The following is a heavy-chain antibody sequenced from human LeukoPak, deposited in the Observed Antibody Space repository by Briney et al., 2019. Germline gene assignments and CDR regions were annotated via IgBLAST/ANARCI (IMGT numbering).Heavy chain of an antibody. V-gene: IGHV4-34*01. J-gene: IGHJ4*02. D-gene: IGHD5-18*01. CDR3: ARDSVDTAMATDY. CDR1: GGSFRDYY. CDR2: INHTGST. Sequence: SETLSLTCAVYGGSFRDYYWSWIRQPPGKGLEWIGEINHTGSTNYNPSLKSRVTISVDTSKNQFSLKLSSVTAADTAVYYCARDSVDTAMATDYWGQGTLVTVSS.